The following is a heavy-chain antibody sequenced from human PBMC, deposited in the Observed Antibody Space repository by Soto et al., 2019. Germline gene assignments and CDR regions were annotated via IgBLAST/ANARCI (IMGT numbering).Heavy chain of an antibody. J-gene: IGHJ6*02. Sequence: EVQLVESGGGLVQPGGSLRLSCGASGFTFSSYSMNWVRQAPGKGLEWVSYISSSSSTIYYADSVKGRFTISRDNAKNSLYLQMNSFRDEDTAVYYCERDDGGWSPRYNYYYYYGMDVWGQGTTVTVSS. V-gene: IGHV3-48*02. CDR1: GFTFSSYS. CDR2: ISSSSSTI. CDR3: ERDDGGWSPRYNYYYYYGMDV. D-gene: IGHD6-19*01.